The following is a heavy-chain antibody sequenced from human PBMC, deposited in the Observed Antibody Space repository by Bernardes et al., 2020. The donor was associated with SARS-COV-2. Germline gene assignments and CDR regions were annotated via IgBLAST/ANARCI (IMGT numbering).Heavy chain of an antibody. D-gene: IGHD2-8*01. CDR2: ISYEGSKR. Sequence: GGSLRLSCAASGFSFNNYAIHWVRQAPGKGLEWVADISYEGSKRNFADSVEGRFTVSRDSAKNMVYLQMNSLRSEDTAMYYCAKARSLFMLYYDDAFDIWGQGTMVIVSS. CDR1: GFSFNNYA. J-gene: IGHJ3*02. V-gene: IGHV3-30*18. CDR3: AKARSLFMLYYDDAFDI.